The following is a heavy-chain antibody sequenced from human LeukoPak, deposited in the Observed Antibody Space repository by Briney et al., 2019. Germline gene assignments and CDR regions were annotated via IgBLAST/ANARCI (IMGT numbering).Heavy chain of an antibody. CDR2: IDPSDSHT. Sequence: GESLQISCKGSGYSFTSYWISWVRQMPGKGLEWMGRIDPSDSHTNYSPSLQGHVTISADKSISTAYLQWSSLKASDTAMYYCATLAFIAVAVPWGQGTLVTVSS. CDR1: GYSFTSYW. V-gene: IGHV5-10-1*01. CDR3: ATLAFIAVAVP. J-gene: IGHJ5*02. D-gene: IGHD6-19*01.